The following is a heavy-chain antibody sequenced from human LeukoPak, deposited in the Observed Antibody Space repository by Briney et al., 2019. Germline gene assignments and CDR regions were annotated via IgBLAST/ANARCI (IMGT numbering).Heavy chain of an antibody. V-gene: IGHV3-7*01. D-gene: IGHD5-24*01. CDR3: ARDADGYED. CDR2: IKEDGSED. CDR1: GFTFSNYA. Sequence: GGSLRLSCVGSGFTFSNYAMSWVRQAPGKGLEWVANIKEDGSEDYYADSVKGRFAISKDNAKNSLYLQMNNLRAEDTAMYYCARDADGYEDWGQGTLVIVSS. J-gene: IGHJ4*02.